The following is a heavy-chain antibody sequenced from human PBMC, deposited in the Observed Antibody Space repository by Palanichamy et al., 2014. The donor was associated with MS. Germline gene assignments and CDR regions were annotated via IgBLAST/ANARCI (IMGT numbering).Heavy chain of an antibody. CDR3: ARGKIFGVVPKSYFDY. CDR1: GYTFKNYA. Sequence: QVQLVQSGAEVKKPWALVKVSCKASGYTFKNYAIHWVRQAPGQRLEWMGWINVGNGNTEFSRKLQGRVTFTRDTSASTAYMELSGLTSGDTAVYYCARGKIFGVVPKSYFDYWGQGSLVTVSS. D-gene: IGHD3-3*01. CDR2: INVGNGNT. J-gene: IGHJ4*02. V-gene: IGHV1-3*01.